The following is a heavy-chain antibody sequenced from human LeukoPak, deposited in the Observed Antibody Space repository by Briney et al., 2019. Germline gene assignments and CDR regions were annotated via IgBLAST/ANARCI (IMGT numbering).Heavy chain of an antibody. D-gene: IGHD2-15*01. CDR1: GGSISSYY. CDR2: IYTSGST. Sequence: PSETLSLTCTVSGGSISSYYWSWIRQPAGKGLEWIGRIYTSGSTNDNPSLKSRVTMSVDTSKNQFSLKLSSVTAADTAVYYCARVMRDCSGGSCYYAHFDYWGQGTLVTVSS. J-gene: IGHJ4*02. V-gene: IGHV4-4*07. CDR3: ARVMRDCSGGSCYYAHFDY.